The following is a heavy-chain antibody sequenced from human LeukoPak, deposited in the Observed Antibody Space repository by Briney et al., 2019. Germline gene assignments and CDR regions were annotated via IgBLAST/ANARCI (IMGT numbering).Heavy chain of an antibody. CDR3: TRDLAGHFGGFYFDY. J-gene: IGHJ4*02. CDR2: IYSSGSA. Sequence: SETLSLTCTVSGGSITSVSCSWTWIRQPPGKGLEWLGYIYSSGSAYYNPSLKSRVTISVDTSKNQFSLKLSSVAAADTAVYFCTRDLAGHFGGFYFDYWGQGTLVTVSS. V-gene: IGHV4-30-4*07. D-gene: IGHD2-21*01. CDR1: GGSITSVSCS.